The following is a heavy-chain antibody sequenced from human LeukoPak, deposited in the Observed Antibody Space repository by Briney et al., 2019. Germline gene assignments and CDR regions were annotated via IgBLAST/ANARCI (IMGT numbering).Heavy chain of an antibody. V-gene: IGHV4-39*01. CDR2: IYYSGST. D-gene: IGHD3-10*01. CDR3: ASVRRGFGESSKYYSYYYMDV. CDR1: GATISSSSYY. J-gene: IGHJ6*03. Sequence: SETLSLTCIVSGATISSSSYYWGWIRQPPGKGLEWIGNIYYSGSTYNNPSLKSRVTISVDTSKNHFSLNVRSVTAADTAVYYCASVRRGFGESSKYYSYYYMDVWGNGTTVTISS.